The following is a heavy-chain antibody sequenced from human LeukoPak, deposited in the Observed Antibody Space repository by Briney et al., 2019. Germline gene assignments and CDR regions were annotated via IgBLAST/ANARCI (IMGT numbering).Heavy chain of an antibody. D-gene: IGHD6-13*01. CDR2: MNPNSGNT. CDR1: GYTFTSYD. CDR3: ARGLAAAGDFDY. J-gene: IGHJ4*02. V-gene: IGHV1-8*01. Sequence: ASVMVSCKASGYTFTSYDINWVRQATGQGLEWMGWMNPNSGNTGYAQKFQGRVTMTRNTSISTAYMELSSLRSEDTAVYYCARGLAAAGDFDYWGQGTLVTVSS.